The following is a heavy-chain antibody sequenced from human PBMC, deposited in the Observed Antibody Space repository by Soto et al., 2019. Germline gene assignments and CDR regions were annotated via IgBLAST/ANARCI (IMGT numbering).Heavy chain of an antibody. Sequence: ASVKVSCKASGCTFSSYAISWVRQAPGQGLEWMGGIIPIFGTANYAQKFQGRVTITADKSTSTAYMELSSLRSEDTAVYYCAREGITIFGVVITNWFDPWGQGTLVTVSS. CDR2: IIPIFGTA. CDR3: AREGITIFGVVITNWFDP. CDR1: GCTFSSYA. V-gene: IGHV1-69*06. J-gene: IGHJ5*02. D-gene: IGHD3-3*01.